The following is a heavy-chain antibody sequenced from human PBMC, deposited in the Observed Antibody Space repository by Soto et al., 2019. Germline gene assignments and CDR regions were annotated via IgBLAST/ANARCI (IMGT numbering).Heavy chain of an antibody. CDR1: GYTFTSYY. CDR3: ARARIVAAIFDLMQDWFDP. CDR2: INPSGGST. J-gene: IGHJ5*02. V-gene: IGHV1-46*03. Sequence: ASVKVSCKASGYTFTSYYMHWVRQAPGQGLEWMGIINPSGGSTSYAQKFQGRVTMTRDTSTSAVYMELSSLRSEDTAVYYCARARIVAAIFDLMQDWFDPWGQGTLVTVSS. D-gene: IGHD5-12*01.